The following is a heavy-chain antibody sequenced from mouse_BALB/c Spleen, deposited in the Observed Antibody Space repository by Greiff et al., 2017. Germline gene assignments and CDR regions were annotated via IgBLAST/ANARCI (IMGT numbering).Heavy chain of an antibody. D-gene: IGHD1-1*01. CDR1: GYTFTSYY. J-gene: IGHJ3*01. CDR3: TRGYYGPWFAY. V-gene: IGHV1S81*02. CDR2: INPSNGGT. Sequence: QVQLKQSGAELVKPGASVKLSCKASGYTFTSYYMYWVKQRPGQGLEWIGEINPSNGGTNFNEKFKSKATLTVDKSSSTAYMQLSSLTSEDSAVYYCTRGYYGPWFAYWGQGTLVTVSA.